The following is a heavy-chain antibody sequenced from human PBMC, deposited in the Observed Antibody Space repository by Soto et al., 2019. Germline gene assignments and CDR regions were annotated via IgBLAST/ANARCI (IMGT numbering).Heavy chain of an antibody. J-gene: IGHJ4*02. CDR1: GFTFSSYG. CDR3: AKGSVAVAGY. V-gene: IGHV3-30*18. D-gene: IGHD6-19*01. Sequence: GGALRLSCAASGFTFSSYGIHWGRQAPGKGLEWVAVISYDGSNKYYADSVKGRFTISRDNSKNTLYLQMNSLRAEDTAVYYCAKGSVAVAGYWGQGTLVTVSS. CDR2: ISYDGSNK.